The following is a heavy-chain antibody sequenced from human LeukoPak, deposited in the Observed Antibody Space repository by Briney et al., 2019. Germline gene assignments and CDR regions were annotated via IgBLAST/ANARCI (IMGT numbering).Heavy chain of an antibody. J-gene: IGHJ5*02. V-gene: IGHV1-69*04. CDR2: IIPIFGIA. CDR1: GGTFSSYA. CDR3: ARGQKEYSSSSATQRFDP. Sequence: SVKVPCKASGGTFSSYAISWVRQAPGQGLEWMGRIIPIFGIANYAQKFQGRVTITADKSTSTAYMELSSLRSEDTAVYYCARGQKEYSSSSATQRFDPWGQGTLVTVSS. D-gene: IGHD6-6*01.